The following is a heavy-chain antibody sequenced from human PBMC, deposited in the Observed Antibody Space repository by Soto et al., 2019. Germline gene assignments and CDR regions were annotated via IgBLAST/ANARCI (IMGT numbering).Heavy chain of an antibody. V-gene: IGHV4-59*01. CDR1: GDSITAYY. CDR2: IYHNGET. D-gene: IGHD3-10*01. Sequence: QMQLQESGPGLVKPSDTLSLICSVSGDSITAYYLSWLRQSPGKELEWIGYIYHNGETNYNPSLKSRVTISADTSKTQFSLRLSSVTAADTGVYYFARDKGGEFLKGSGMDVWGHGTTVLVSS. J-gene: IGHJ6*02. CDR3: ARDKGGEFLKGSGMDV.